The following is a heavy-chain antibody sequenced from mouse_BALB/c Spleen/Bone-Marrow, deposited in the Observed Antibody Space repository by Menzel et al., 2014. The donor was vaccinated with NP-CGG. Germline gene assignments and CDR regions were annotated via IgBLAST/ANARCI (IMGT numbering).Heavy chain of an antibody. CDR1: GYSITSDYA. CDR3: AREGLPTVVDYFDY. D-gene: IGHD1-1*01. V-gene: IGHV3-2*02. J-gene: IGHJ2*01. CDR2: ISYSGST. Sequence: VQLKQSGPGLVKPSQSLSLTCTVTGYSITSDYAWNWIRQFPGIKLEWMGYISYSGSTSYNPSLKSRISITRDTSKNQFFLQLNSVTTEDTATYYCAREGLPTVVDYFDYWGQGTTLTVSS.